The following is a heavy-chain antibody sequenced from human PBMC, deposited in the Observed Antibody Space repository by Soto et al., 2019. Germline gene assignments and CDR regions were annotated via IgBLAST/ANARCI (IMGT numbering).Heavy chain of an antibody. Sequence: GGSLRLSCAASGFTFSSYGMHWVRQAPGKGLEWVAVISYDGSNKYYADSVEGRFTISRDNSKNTLYLQMNSLRAEDTAVYYCAKGTQRDYYDSSGYLTPHYGMDVWGQGTTVTVSS. CDR2: ISYDGSNK. CDR1: GFTFSSYG. J-gene: IGHJ6*02. V-gene: IGHV3-30*18. CDR3: AKGTQRDYYDSSGYLTPHYGMDV. D-gene: IGHD3-22*01.